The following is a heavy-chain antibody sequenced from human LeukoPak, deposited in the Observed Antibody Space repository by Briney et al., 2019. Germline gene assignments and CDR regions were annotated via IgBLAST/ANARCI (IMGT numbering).Heavy chain of an antibody. CDR2: ISGSGGST. Sequence: GGSLRLSCAASGFTFSSYAMSWVRQAPGKGLEWVSAISGSGGSTYYADSVKGRFTISRDNSKNTLYLQINSLRDEDTAVYYCAKSSEGCHDGQYFQHWGQGTMVTVSS. CDR3: AKSSEGCHDGQYFQH. V-gene: IGHV3-23*01. J-gene: IGHJ1*01. D-gene: IGHD1-1*01. CDR1: GFTFSSYA.